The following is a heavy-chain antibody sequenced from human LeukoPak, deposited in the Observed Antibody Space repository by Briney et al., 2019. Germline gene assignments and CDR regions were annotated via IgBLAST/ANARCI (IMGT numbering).Heavy chain of an antibody. D-gene: IGHD1-26*01. CDR1: GGTFSSYA. CDR3: ARVGGSYYWFDP. Sequence: VASVKVSCKASGGTFSSYAISWVRQAPGQGLEWMGGIIPIFGTANYAQKFQGRVTITADESTSTAYMELSSLRSEDTAVYYCARVGGSYYWFDPWGQGTLVTVSS. CDR2: IIPIFGTA. V-gene: IGHV1-69*13. J-gene: IGHJ5*02.